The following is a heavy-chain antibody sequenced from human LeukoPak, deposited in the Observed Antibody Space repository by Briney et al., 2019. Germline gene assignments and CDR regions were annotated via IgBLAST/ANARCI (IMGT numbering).Heavy chain of an antibody. V-gene: IGHV3-23*01. D-gene: IGHD3-10*02. CDR1: GFTFRSYD. CDR2: IRGSGDTT. Sequence: PGGSLRLSCAVSGFTFRSYDMSWVRRAPGKGLEWVSAIRGSGDTTYYADSVRGRFTISRDNAKNSLYLQMNSLRAEDTAVYYCAELGITMIGGVWGKGTTVTISS. J-gene: IGHJ6*04. CDR3: AELGITMIGGV.